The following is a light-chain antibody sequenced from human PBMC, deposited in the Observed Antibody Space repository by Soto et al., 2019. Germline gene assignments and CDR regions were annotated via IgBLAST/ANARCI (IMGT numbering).Light chain of an antibody. V-gene: IGLV2-8*01. CDR2: EVS. CDR3: SSYAGSNNLI. J-gene: IGLJ2*01. CDR1: SSDLGAYDF. Sequence: QSALTQPPSASGSPGQSVTISCTGTSSDLGAYDFVSWYQQHPGKAPKLMIYEVSKRPSGVPDRFSGSKSGNTASLTVTGHQAEDEADYYCSSYAGSNNLIFGGGTKLTVL.